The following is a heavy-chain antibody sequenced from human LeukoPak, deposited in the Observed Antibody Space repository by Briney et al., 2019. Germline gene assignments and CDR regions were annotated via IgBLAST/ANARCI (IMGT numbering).Heavy chain of an antibody. Sequence: PGGSLRLSCAASGFTFSSYDMHWVRQATGKGLEWVSAIGTAGDTYYPGSVKGRFTISRENAKNSLYLQMNSLRAGDTAVYYCARDKITMVRGVSDYWGQGTLVTVSS. V-gene: IGHV3-13*01. CDR1: GFTFSSYD. J-gene: IGHJ4*02. CDR3: ARDKITMVRGVSDY. D-gene: IGHD3-10*01. CDR2: IGTAGDT.